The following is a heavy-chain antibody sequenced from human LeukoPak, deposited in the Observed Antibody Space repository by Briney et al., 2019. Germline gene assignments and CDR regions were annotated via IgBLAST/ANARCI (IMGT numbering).Heavy chain of an antibody. Sequence: PSETLSLTCTVSGGSISSYYWSWIRQPPGQGLEWIGYIYYSGSTNYNPSLKSRVTISVDTSKNQFSLKLSSVTAADTAVYYCARTRDNDAFDIWGQGTMVTVSS. CDR1: GGSISSYY. CDR2: IYYSGST. D-gene: IGHD2-15*01. V-gene: IGHV4-59*08. CDR3: ARTRDNDAFDI. J-gene: IGHJ3*02.